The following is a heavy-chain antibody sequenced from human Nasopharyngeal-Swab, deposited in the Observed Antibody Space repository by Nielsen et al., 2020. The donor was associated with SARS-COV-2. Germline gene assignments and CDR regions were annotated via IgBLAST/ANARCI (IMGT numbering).Heavy chain of an antibody. CDR3: ARDLRSSSWDAFSL. CDR2: IYYSGST. CDR1: GGSISSGGYY. D-gene: IGHD6-13*01. J-gene: IGHJ3*01. V-gene: IGHV4-31*03. Sequence: SETLSLTCTVSGGSISSGGYYGRWTRHHQGKGLEWIGYIYYSGSTYYNPSLKSRVTISVDTSKNQFSLKLSSVTAADTAVYYCARDLRSSSWDAFSLWGQGTMVTVSS.